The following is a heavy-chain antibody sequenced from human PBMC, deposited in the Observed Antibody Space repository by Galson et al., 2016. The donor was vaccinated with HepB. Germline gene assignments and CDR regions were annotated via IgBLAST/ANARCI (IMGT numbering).Heavy chain of an antibody. Sequence: SLRLSCAASGFTFSNYWMSWVRQAPGKGLEYVAKTDQDGRQIYYVGSVRGRFTISRDNAKKSLSLQMNGLRAEDTALYYCAKVAGRGGDFDHWGRGTLVTVSS. CDR1: GFTFSNYW. CDR2: TDQDGRQI. V-gene: IGHV3-7*01. CDR3: AKVAGRGGDFDH. J-gene: IGHJ4*02. D-gene: IGHD3-10*01.